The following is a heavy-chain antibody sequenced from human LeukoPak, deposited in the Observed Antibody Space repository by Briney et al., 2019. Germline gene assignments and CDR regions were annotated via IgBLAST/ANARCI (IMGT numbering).Heavy chain of an antibody. CDR1: GYTFTNYY. CDR3: ARGSGYDYNWFDP. D-gene: IGHD5-12*01. V-gene: IGHV1-2*02. J-gene: IGHJ5*02. Sequence: ASVKVSCKASGYTFTNYYVHWVRQAPGPRLEWMGWINPNSGGTDYAQKFQGRVTMTRDTSISTAYMELSRLTSDDTALYYCARGSGYDYNWFDPWGQGTLGIVSS. CDR2: INPNSGGT.